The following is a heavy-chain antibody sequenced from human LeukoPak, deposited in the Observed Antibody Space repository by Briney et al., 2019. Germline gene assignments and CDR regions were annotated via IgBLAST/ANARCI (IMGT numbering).Heavy chain of an antibody. CDR3: ARQLYYCDSSGYYWFDY. CDR2: INHSGST. CDR1: GGSFSGYY. V-gene: IGHV4-34*01. D-gene: IGHD3-22*01. Sequence: PSETLSLTCAVYGGSFSGYYWSWIRQPPGKGLEWIGEINHSGSTNYNPSLKSRVTISVDTSKNQFSLKLSSVTAADTAVYYCARQLYYCDSSGYYWFDYWGQGTLVTVSS. J-gene: IGHJ4*02.